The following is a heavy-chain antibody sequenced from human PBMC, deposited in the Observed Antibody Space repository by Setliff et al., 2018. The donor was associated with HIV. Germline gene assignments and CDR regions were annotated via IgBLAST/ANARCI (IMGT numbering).Heavy chain of an antibody. CDR3: AMAVIFDY. Sequence: ETLRLSCAASGFTFSNYWMSWVRQVPGKGLEWVANIKQDGSEENYLSSVKGRFTISRDNAKNSLYLQMNSLRAEDTAVYYCAMAVIFDYWGQGTLVTVSS. J-gene: IGHJ4*02. V-gene: IGHV3-7*03. D-gene: IGHD6-19*01. CDR1: GFTFSNYW. CDR2: IKQDGSEE.